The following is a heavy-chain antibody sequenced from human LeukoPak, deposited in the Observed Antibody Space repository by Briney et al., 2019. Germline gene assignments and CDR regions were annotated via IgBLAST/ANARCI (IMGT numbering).Heavy chain of an antibody. V-gene: IGHV3-9*01. CDR1: GFTFDDFA. D-gene: IGHD5-24*01. Sequence: SGGSLRLSCAASGFTFDDFAMHWVRQAPGKGLEWVSGINWNSGRIGYADSVKGRFTISRDNAKNSLYLQMNSLRAEDTALYYCAKDRDGSYYYGMDVWGQGTTVTVS. J-gene: IGHJ6*02. CDR3: AKDRDGSYYYGMDV. CDR2: INWNSGRI.